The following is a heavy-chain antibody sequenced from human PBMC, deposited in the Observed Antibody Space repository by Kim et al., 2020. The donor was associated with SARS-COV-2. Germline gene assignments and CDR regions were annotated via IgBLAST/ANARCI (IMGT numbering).Heavy chain of an antibody. D-gene: IGHD3-10*01. CDR1: GGTFSSYA. Sequence: SVKVSCKASGGTFSSYAISWVRQAPGQGLEWMGGIIPNFGTANYAQKFQGRVTITADESTSTAYMELSSLRSEDTAVYYCAKRNYGSGSYLAGNWFDPWGQGTLVTVSS. CDR3: AKRNYGSGSYLAGNWFDP. V-gene: IGHV1-69*13. CDR2: IIPNFGTA. J-gene: IGHJ5*02.